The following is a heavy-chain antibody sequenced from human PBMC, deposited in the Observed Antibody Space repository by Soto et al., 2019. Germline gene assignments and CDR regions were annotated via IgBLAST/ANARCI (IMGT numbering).Heavy chain of an antibody. CDR2: FDPDDGKT. Sequence: GASVKVSCKVSGYTLTELSLHWVRQAPGKGLEWMGSFDPDDGKTIYAQKFQGRVTITADKSTGTAYMELSSLRSEDTAVYYCARTYSSSGLTPFLFGGQGTLVTVSS. V-gene: IGHV1-24*01. CDR3: ARTYSSSGLTPFLF. D-gene: IGHD6-6*01. J-gene: IGHJ4*02. CDR1: GYTLTELS.